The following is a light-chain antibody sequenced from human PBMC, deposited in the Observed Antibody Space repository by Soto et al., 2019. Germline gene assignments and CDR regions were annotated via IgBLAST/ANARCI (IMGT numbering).Light chain of an antibody. CDR2: DVT. CDR1: SSDVGGYDY. J-gene: IGLJ2*01. Sequence: QSVLPQPASVSGSPGQSVTISCTGTSSDVGGYDYVSWYQQHPGKAPKLMMYDVTNRPSGVSNRFSGSKSGNTASLTISGLQAEDEADYYCSSYTTSSTVVFGGGTTLTVL. V-gene: IGLV2-14*01. CDR3: SSYTTSSTVV.